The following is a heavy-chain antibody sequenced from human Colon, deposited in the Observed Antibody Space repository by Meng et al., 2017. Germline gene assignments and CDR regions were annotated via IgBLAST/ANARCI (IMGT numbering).Heavy chain of an antibody. CDR3: ARDPLAVGPTDRGLDS. CDR1: GDSVSSNSYY. Sequence: QVQLQESVPRLVMPSQTLSLTCTGAGDSVSSNSYYWTWIRQHSGTGLEWIGYIYSGGISHYNPSLKSRITMSIDTSKNQFSLQLTSVTAADTAIYYCARDPLAVGPTDRGLDSWGQGTLVTVSS. CDR2: IYSGGIS. J-gene: IGHJ4*02. V-gene: IGHV4-31*03. D-gene: IGHD1-26*01.